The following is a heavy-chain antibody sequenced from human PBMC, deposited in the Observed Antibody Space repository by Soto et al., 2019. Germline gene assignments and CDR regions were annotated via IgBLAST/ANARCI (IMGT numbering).Heavy chain of an antibody. CDR1: GFTFNSYA. CDR3: ARDPYSGTYLYYFDC. V-gene: IGHV3-23*01. D-gene: IGHD1-26*01. J-gene: IGHJ4*02. Sequence: GALRLSCAASGFTFNSYAMSWVRQAPGKGLEWVSGISGSGGSTYYADSVKGRFTISRDNSKNTLFLQMNSLRAEDTAVYYCARDPYSGTYLYYFDCWGQGTLVTVSS. CDR2: ISGSGGST.